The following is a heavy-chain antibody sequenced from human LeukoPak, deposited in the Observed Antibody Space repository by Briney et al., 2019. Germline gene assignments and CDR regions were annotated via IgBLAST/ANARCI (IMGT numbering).Heavy chain of an antibody. V-gene: IGHV3-74*01. CDR2: INSDGSTT. J-gene: IGHJ4*02. CDR1: GFSFSNYW. CDR3: ARPYSSSSNSPLLL. Sequence: GGSLRLSWAAYGFSFSNYWMHWVRQAPGKGLVWVSRINSDGSTTNYADSVKGQFTISRDNAKNTLYLQMNSLRAEDTAVYYCARPYSSSSNSPLLLGGQGTLVTVSS. D-gene: IGHD6-6*01.